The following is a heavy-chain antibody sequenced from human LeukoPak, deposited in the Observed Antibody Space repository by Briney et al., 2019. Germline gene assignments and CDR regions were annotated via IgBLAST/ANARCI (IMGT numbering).Heavy chain of an antibody. V-gene: IGHV3-48*01. J-gene: IGHJ6*02. CDR1: GFTFSSYS. D-gene: IGHD3-3*02. Sequence: PGGSLRLSCAASGFTFSSYSMNWVRQAPGKGLEWVSYISSSSTIYYADSVKGRFTISRDNAKNSLYLQMNSLRAEDTAVYYCARDPRLLAYGMDVWGQGTTVTVSS. CDR2: ISSSSTI. CDR3: ARDPRLLAYGMDV.